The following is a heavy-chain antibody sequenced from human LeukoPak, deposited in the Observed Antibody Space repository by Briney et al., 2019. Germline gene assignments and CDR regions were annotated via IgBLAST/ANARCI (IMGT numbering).Heavy chain of an antibody. V-gene: IGHV3-11*01. CDR3: AKDRGNYYDSSGYPINDAFDI. D-gene: IGHD3-22*01. CDR2: ISSSGRTI. J-gene: IGHJ3*02. CDR1: GFTFSDYY. Sequence: GGSLRLSRAASGFTFSDYYMSWMRQAPGKGLEWVSYISSSGRTIYYADSVKGRFTISRDNAKNSLYLQMNSLRAEDTAVYYCAKDRGNYYDSSGYPINDAFDIWGQGTMVTVSS.